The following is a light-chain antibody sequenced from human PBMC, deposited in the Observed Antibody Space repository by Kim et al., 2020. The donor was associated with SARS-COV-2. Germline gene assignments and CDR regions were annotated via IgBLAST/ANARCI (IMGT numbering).Light chain of an antibody. CDR1: SLRSYY. J-gene: IGLJ2*01. Sequence: SSELTQDPAVSVALGQPVRITCQGASLRSYYATWYQQRPRQAPVLVIYGRNNRPSGIPDRFSGSSSGNTASLTISGAQAEDEADFYCQFRDSGGTVLFGGGTQLTVL. CDR2: GRN. V-gene: IGLV3-19*01. CDR3: QFRDSGGTVL.